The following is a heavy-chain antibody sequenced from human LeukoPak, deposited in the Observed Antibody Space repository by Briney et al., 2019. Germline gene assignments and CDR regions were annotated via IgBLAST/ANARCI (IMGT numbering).Heavy chain of an antibody. J-gene: IGHJ4*02. CDR2: IYYSGST. CDR1: GGSISSGGYY. CDR3: ARGGAEGVDY. V-gene: IGHV4-31*03. D-gene: IGHD3-16*01. Sequence: SETLSLTCTVSGGSISSGGYYWSWIRQHPGKGLEWIGYIYYSGSTYYNPSLKSRVTISVDTSKNQFPLKLSSVTAADTAVYYCARGGAEGVDYWGQGTLVTVSS.